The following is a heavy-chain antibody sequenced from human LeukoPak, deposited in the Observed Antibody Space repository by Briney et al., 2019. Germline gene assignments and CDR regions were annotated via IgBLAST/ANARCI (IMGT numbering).Heavy chain of an antibody. CDR1: GYTFTSYG. V-gene: IGHV1-69*13. D-gene: IGHD2-2*01. J-gene: IGHJ4*02. Sequence: GASVKVSCKASGYTFTSYGISWVRQAPGQGLEWMGGIIPIFGTANYAQKFQGRVTITADESTSTAYMELSSLRSEDTAVYYCARGVPAALGSFDYWGQGTLVTVSS. CDR3: ARGVPAALGSFDY. CDR2: IIPIFGTA.